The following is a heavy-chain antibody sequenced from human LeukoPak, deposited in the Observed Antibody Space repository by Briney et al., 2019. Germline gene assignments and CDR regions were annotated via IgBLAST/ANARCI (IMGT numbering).Heavy chain of an antibody. V-gene: IGHV1-69*06. CDR2: IIPIFGTA. J-gene: IGHJ4*02. Sequence: GASVKVSCKASGGTFSSYAISWVRQAPGQGLEWMGGIIPIFGTANYAQKFQGRVTITADKSTSTAYMELSSLRSEDTAVYYCAREGPGGYSGYDSYYFDYWGQGTLVTVSS. CDR3: AREGPGGYSGYDSYYFDY. D-gene: IGHD5-12*01. CDR1: GGTFSSYA.